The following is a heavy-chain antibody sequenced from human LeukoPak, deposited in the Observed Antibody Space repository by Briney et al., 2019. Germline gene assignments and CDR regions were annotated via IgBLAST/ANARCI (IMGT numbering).Heavy chain of an antibody. CDR1: GFTFSSYG. Sequence: GGSVRLSCAASGFTFSSYGMHWVRQAPGKGLEWVAVISYDGSNKYYADSVKGRFTISRDNSKNTLYLQMNSLRAEDTAVYYCAKDRRRYYYDSSGPADYFDYWGQGTLVTVSS. CDR2: ISYDGSNK. D-gene: IGHD3-22*01. V-gene: IGHV3-30*18. J-gene: IGHJ4*02. CDR3: AKDRRRYYYDSSGPADYFDY.